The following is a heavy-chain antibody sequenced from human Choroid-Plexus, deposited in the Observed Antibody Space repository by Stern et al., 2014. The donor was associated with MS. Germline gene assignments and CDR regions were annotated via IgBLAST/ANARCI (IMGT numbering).Heavy chain of an antibody. CDR3: AKYSQYLSYFFDH. CDR1: GFTFGSCD. J-gene: IGHJ5*02. Sequence: VQLVQSGGGVVQPGRPLRLSCVASGFTFGSCDMHWVRQAPGKGMEWVAGVSYDVRNKYYADSVKCRFTISIDNSQNTLYMQMSSLSPEYTALYYCAKYSQYLSYFFDHWGQGSLVTVSS. D-gene: IGHD1-26*01. V-gene: IGHV3-30*18. CDR2: VSYDVRNK.